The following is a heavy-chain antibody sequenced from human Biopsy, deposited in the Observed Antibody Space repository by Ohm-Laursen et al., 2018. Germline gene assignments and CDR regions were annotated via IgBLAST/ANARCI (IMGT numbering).Heavy chain of an antibody. CDR2: ISPSGVTT. Sequence: ASVKVSCKPSGNTFATYHIHWVRQAPGQGLEWMGVISPSGVTTSFSQKFQGRITMTRDTSTGTVYMDLNSLGSEDTAVYYCARAGVGSDGTDSYYYGMDVWGPGTTVTVSS. J-gene: IGHJ6*02. CDR1: GNTFATYH. CDR3: ARAGVGSDGTDSYYYGMDV. D-gene: IGHD5-24*01. V-gene: IGHV1-46*01.